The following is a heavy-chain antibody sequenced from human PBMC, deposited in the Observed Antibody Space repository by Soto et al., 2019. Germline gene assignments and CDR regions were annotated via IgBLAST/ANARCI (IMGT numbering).Heavy chain of an antibody. Sequence: SETLSLTCTVSGGSISSYYWSWIRQPPGKGLEWIGYIYYSGSTNYNPSLKSRVTISVDTSKNQFSLKLSSVTAADTAVYYCASSLYCSSTSCYQHGITGTSSFHYWGQGTLVTV. CDR2: IYYSGST. D-gene: IGHD2-2*01. J-gene: IGHJ4*02. CDR1: GGSISSYY. V-gene: IGHV4-59*01. CDR3: ASSLYCSSTSCYQHGITGTSSFHY.